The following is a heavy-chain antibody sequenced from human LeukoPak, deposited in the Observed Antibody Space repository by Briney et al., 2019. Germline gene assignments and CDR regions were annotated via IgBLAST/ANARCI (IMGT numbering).Heavy chain of an antibody. Sequence: GESLKISCKGSGYRFTSYWIGWVRQMPGKGLEWMGIIYPGDSDTRYSPSFQGQVTISADKSISTAYLQWSSLKASDTAMYYCARKTYSSSWFDAFDIWGQGTMVTVSS. CDR3: ARKTYSSSWFDAFDI. V-gene: IGHV5-51*01. CDR2: IYPGDSDT. CDR1: GYRFTSYW. D-gene: IGHD6-13*01. J-gene: IGHJ3*02.